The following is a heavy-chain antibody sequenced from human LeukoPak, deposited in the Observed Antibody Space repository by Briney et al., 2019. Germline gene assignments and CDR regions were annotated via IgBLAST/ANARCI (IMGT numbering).Heavy chain of an antibody. Sequence: PGGSLRLSCAPSRFVFSASYMSWVRRSPGKGLEGVATIKPEGSEKYHVDSVSGRFTIPRDNTNDSLFLQMNSLRVDDTAVYYCVRGGTYWTVSWGQGTLVNVS. CDR1: RFVFSASY. J-gene: IGHJ5*01. CDR3: VRGGTYWTVS. V-gene: IGHV3-7*01. CDR2: IKPEGSEK.